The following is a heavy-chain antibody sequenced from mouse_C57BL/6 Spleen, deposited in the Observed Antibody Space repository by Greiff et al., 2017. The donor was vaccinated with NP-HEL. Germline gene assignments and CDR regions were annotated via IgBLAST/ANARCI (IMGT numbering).Heavy chain of an antibody. V-gene: IGHV1-26*01. Sequence: EVKLQQSGPELVKPGASVKISCKASGYTFTDYYMNWVKQSHGKSLEWIGDINPNNGGTSYNQKFKGKATLTVDKSSSTAYMELRSLTSEDSAVYYCARRDPLDYWGQGTTLTVSS. CDR2: INPNNGGT. CDR3: ARRDPLDY. J-gene: IGHJ2*01. CDR1: GYTFTDYY.